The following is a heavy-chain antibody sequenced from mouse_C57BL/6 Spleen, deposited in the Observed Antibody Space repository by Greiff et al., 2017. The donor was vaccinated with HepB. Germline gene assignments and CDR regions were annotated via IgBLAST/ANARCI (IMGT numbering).Heavy chain of an antibody. CDR3: ARYGNYVFDV. D-gene: IGHD2-1*01. V-gene: IGHV1-76*01. CDR1: GYTFTDYY. CDR2: IYPGSGNT. J-gene: IGHJ1*03. Sequence: QVQLQQSGAELVRPGASVKLSCKASGYTFTDYYINWVKQRPGQGLEWIARIYPGSGNTYYNEKFKGKATLTAEKSSSTAYMQLSSLTSEDSAVYFCARYGNYVFDVWGTGTTVTVSS.